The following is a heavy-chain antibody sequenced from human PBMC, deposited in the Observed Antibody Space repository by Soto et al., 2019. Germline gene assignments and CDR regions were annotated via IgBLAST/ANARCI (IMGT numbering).Heavy chain of an antibody. CDR1: GGSISSYY. J-gene: IGHJ5*02. D-gene: IGHD3-10*01. CDR2: IYYSGST. V-gene: IGHV4-59*01. CDR3: GREGRGGNGLRVFAP. Sequence: PSETLSLTCTVSGGSISSYYWSWIRQPPGKGLEWIGYIYYSGSTNYNPSLKSRVTISVDTSKNQFALKLSSVTAPDTPVYYCGREGRGGNGLRVFAPWGEGTLVTVSS.